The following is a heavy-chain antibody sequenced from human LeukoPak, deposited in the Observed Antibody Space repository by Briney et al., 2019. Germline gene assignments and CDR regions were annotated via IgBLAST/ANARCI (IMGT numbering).Heavy chain of an antibody. CDR1: GGSFSGYY. V-gene: IGHV4-34*01. J-gene: IGHJ5*02. CDR3: ARLRRRRDLRPSNWFDP. CDR2: INHSGST. Sequence: PSETLSLTCAVYGGSFSGYYWSWIRQPPGKGLEWIGEINHSGSTNYNPSLKSRVTISVDTSKNQFSLKLSSVTAADTAVYYCARLRRRRDLRPSNWFDPWGQGTLVTVSS. D-gene: IGHD5-12*01.